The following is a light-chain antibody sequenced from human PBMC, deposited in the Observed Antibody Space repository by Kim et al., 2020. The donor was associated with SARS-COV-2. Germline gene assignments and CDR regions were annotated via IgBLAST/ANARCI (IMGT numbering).Light chain of an antibody. J-gene: IGLJ3*02. V-gene: IGLV1-51*01. Sequence: GQKVTISCSGSSSNMGSKSVSWYQQLPGTAPKLLMYDSSKRPSGIPDRFSGSKSGTSATLGITGLQTGDEADYYCGTWDSSLSAWVFGGGTKVTVL. CDR1: SSNMGSKS. CDR3: GTWDSSLSAWV. CDR2: DSS.